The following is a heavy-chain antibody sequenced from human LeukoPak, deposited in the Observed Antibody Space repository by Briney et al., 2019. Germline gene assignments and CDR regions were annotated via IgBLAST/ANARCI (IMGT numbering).Heavy chain of an antibody. V-gene: IGHV4-39*01. D-gene: IGHD1-26*01. Sequence: SETLSLTCTVSGGSISSSSYYWGWIRQPPGKGLEWIGSIYYSGSTYYNPSLKSRVTISVDTSKNQFSLKLSSVTAADTAVYYCARLATPPLYSGSYAEDYWGQGTLVTVSS. CDR1: GGSISSSSYY. CDR2: IYYSGST. J-gene: IGHJ4*02. CDR3: ARLATPPLYSGSYAEDY.